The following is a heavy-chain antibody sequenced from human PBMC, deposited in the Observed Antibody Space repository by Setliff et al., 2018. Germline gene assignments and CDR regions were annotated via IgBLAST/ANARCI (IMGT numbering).Heavy chain of an antibody. CDR1: GGSISSYY. J-gene: IGHJ4*02. CDR2: INHSGST. Sequence: SETLSLTCTVSGGSISSYYWSWIRQPPGKGLEWIGEINHSGSTDSNPSLKSRVTISVDTSKNQFSLKLTSVTAADTAVYYCASGYCSGTSCYDYWGQGTLVTVSS. CDR3: ASGYCSGTSCYDY. D-gene: IGHD2-2*01. V-gene: IGHV4-34*01.